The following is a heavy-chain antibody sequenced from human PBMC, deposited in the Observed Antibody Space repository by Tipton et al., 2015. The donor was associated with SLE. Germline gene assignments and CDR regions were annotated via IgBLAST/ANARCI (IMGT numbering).Heavy chain of an antibody. CDR1: GFTFSSYE. D-gene: IGHD1-26*01. J-gene: IGHJ1*01. V-gene: IGHV3-48*03. CDR3: ASASGNYPEYFQH. Sequence: SLRLSCAASGFTFSSYEMNWVRQAPGKGLEWVSYISSSGTSIYYADSVKGRFTISRDNAKNSLYLQMNSLRAEDTAVYYCASASGNYPEYFQHWGQGTLVTVSS. CDR2: ISSSGTSI.